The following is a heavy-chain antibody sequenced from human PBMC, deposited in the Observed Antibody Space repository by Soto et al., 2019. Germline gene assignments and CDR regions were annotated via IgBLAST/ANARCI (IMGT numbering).Heavy chain of an antibody. D-gene: IGHD6-19*01. Sequence: SETLSLTCTDSGGSISSYYWSWIRQPPGKGLEWIGYIYYSGSTNYNPSLKSRVTISVDTSKNQFSLKLSSVTAADTAVYYCARSNLAVAPMYYFDYWGQGTLVTVSS. V-gene: IGHV4-59*08. CDR3: ARSNLAVAPMYYFDY. CDR2: IYYSGST. CDR1: GGSISSYY. J-gene: IGHJ4*02.